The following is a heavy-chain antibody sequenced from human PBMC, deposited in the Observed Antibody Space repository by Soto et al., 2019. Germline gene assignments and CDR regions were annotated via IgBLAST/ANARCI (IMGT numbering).Heavy chain of an antibody. CDR1: GGSISSINR. CDR3: ARKAYGSGHFDY. J-gene: IGHJ4*02. CDR2: VFHNGGT. D-gene: IGHD3-10*01. Sequence: QVQLQESGPGLVKPSGTLSLSCIVSGGSISSINRWSWVRQSPGKGLEWIKEVFHNGGTDYSPSLKSRVSMSVDKSKNQFSLNLTSVTVADTAVYYCARKAYGSGHFDYWGQGTLVTVSS. V-gene: IGHV4-4*02.